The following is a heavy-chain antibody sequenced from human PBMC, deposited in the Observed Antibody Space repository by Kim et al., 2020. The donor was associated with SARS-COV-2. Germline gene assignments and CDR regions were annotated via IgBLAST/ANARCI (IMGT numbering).Heavy chain of an antibody. CDR1: GFTFSSFA. CDR3: VGLTFSSTWYLDS. Sequence: GGSLRLSCSASGFTFSSFAMHWVRQAPGKGLEYVSAISSNGGSTYYADSVKGRFTISRDFSKNTLYLQMNSLRIDDTAVYYCVGLTFSSTWYLDSWGQGT. V-gene: IGHV3-64D*06. CDR2: ISSNGGST. J-gene: IGHJ4*02. D-gene: IGHD6-13*01.